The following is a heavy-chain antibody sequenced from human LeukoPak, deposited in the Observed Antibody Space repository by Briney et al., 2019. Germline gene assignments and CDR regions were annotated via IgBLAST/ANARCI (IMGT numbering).Heavy chain of an antibody. CDR2: IKQDGSEK. CDR3: ARDWGRSGVGGDF. Sequence: GGSLRLSCAASGFTFSSYWMSWVRQAPGKRLEWVANIKQDGSEKYYVDSVKGRFTIFRDNAKNSLYLQMNSLRAEDTAVYYCARDWGRSGVGGDFWGQGTLVTVSS. D-gene: IGHD2-8*02. V-gene: IGHV3-7*03. CDR1: GFTFSSYW. J-gene: IGHJ4*02.